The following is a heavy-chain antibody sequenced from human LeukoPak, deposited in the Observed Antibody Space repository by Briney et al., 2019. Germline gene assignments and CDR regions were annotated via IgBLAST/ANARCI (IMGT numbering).Heavy chain of an antibody. CDR1: GFSISADFY. CDR3: ASTSVVPGHGMDV. V-gene: IGHV4-38-2*01. D-gene: IGHD3-10*02. Sequence: SETLSLTCSVSGFSISADFYWGWIRQSPGQGLEWIGSVLHSGSSHYNPSLKSRVTMAIDTSKNQVSLNLRSVTAADSAIYYCASTSVVPGHGMDVWGQGTTVTVSS. J-gene: IGHJ6*02. CDR2: VLHSGSS.